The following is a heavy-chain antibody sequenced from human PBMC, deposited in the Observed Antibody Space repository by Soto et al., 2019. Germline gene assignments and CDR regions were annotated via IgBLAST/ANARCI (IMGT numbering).Heavy chain of an antibody. V-gene: IGHV5-51*01. CDR3: ARLPTWPDYHFDY. Sequence: GESLKISCKGSGYNFSIYWIGWVRQMPGKGLEWMGLIYPGDSDTRDSPSFQGQVTMSVDKSVNTAYLQWSSLKASDTAMYYCARLPTWPDYHFDYWGQGTPVTVS. J-gene: IGHJ4*02. CDR1: GYNFSIYW. CDR2: IYPGDSDT. D-gene: IGHD4-17*01.